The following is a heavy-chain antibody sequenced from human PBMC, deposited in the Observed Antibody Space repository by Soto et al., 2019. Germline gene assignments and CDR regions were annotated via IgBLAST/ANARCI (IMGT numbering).Heavy chain of an antibody. CDR1: GESISSYY. V-gene: IGHV4-59*01. CDR2: IFYSGST. D-gene: IGHD3-22*01. CDR3: ARERKDYYDSSGYFDY. Sequence: KPSETLSLTCTVSGESISSYYWSWIRQPPGKGLEWIGYIFYSGSTNYNPSLKSRVTISVDTSKNQFSLKLSSVTAADTAVYYCARERKDYYDSSGYFDYWGQGTLVTVSS. J-gene: IGHJ4*02.